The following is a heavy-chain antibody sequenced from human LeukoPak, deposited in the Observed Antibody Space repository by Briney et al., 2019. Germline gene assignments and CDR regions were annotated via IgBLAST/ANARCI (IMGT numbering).Heavy chain of an antibody. J-gene: IGHJ5*02. Sequence: GASMKVSCKASGYTFTGYYMHWVRQAPGQGLEWMGWINPDSGGTNYAQKFQGRVTMTRDTSISTAYMELSRLRSDDTAVYYCARVWELLPGGWFDPWGQGTLVTVSS. CDR2: INPDSGGT. V-gene: IGHV1-2*02. CDR1: GYTFTGYY. D-gene: IGHD1-26*01. CDR3: ARVWELLPGGWFDP.